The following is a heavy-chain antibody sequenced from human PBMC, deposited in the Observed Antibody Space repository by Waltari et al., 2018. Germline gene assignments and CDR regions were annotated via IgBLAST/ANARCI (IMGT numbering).Heavy chain of an antibody. CDR1: GGSISSSSYY. CDR2: IYYSGST. Sequence: QLQLQESGPGLVKPSETLSLTCTVSGGSISSSSYYWGWIRQPPGKGLEWIGSIYYSGSTDYNPSLKSRVTISVDTSKNQFSLKLSSVTAADTAVYYCARDGGYSGFDYWGQGTLVTVSS. D-gene: IGHD1-26*01. V-gene: IGHV4-39*07. J-gene: IGHJ4*02. CDR3: ARDGGYSGFDY.